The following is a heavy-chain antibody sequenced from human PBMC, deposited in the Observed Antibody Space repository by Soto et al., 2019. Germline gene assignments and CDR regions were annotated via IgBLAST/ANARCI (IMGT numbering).Heavy chain of an antibody. Sequence: GASVKVSCKASGYTFTSYAMHWVRQAPGQRLEWMGWINAGNGNTKYSQKFQGRVTITRDTSASTAYTELSSLRSEDTAVYYCARDTYSSGWYMVWFDPWGQGTLVTVSS. CDR2: INAGNGNT. J-gene: IGHJ5*02. CDR3: ARDTYSSGWYMVWFDP. CDR1: GYTFTSYA. D-gene: IGHD6-19*01. V-gene: IGHV1-3*01.